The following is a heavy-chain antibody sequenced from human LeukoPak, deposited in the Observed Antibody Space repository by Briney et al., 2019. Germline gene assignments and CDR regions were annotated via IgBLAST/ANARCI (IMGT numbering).Heavy chain of an antibody. CDR2: ISGYNGNT. J-gene: IGHJ5*02. Sequence: ASVKVSCKASGYIFTSYDISWVRQAPGQGLEWMGWISGYNGNTNYAPKLQGRVTMTTDTSTSTAYMDLRSLRSDDTAVYYCVRGGLSTGFDPWGQGTLVTVSS. V-gene: IGHV1-18*01. D-gene: IGHD3-10*01. CDR1: GYIFTSYD. CDR3: VRGGLSTGFDP.